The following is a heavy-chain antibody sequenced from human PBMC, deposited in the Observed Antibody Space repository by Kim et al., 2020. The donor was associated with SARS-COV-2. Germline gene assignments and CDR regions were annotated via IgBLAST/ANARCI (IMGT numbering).Heavy chain of an antibody. D-gene: IGHD1-26*01. Sequence: GGSLRLSCAASGFTFSNAWMSWVRQAPGKGLEWVGRIKSKTDGGTTDYAAPVKGRFTISRDDSKNTLYLQMNSLKTEDTAVYYCTTDLWELQLEDYYYGMDVWGQGTTVTVSS. CDR3: TTDLWELQLEDYYYGMDV. CDR1: GFTFSNAW. V-gene: IGHV3-15*01. CDR2: IKSKTDGGTT. J-gene: IGHJ6*02.